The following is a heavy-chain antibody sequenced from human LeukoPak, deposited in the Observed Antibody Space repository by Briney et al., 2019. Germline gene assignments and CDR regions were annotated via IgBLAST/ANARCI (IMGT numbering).Heavy chain of an antibody. D-gene: IGHD6-13*01. J-gene: IGHJ4*02. CDR3: AKGSDMAAAGRFDY. CDR1: GFTFDDYA. CDR2: ISWNSGSI. Sequence: GGSLRLSCAASGFTFDDYAMHWVRQAPGKGVEWVSGISWNSGSIGYADSVKGRFTISRDNAKNSLYLQMNSLRAEDTALYYCAKGSDMAAAGRFDYWGQGTLVTVSS. V-gene: IGHV3-9*01.